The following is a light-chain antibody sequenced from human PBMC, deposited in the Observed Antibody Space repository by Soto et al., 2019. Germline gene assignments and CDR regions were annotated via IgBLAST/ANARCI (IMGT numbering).Light chain of an antibody. Sequence: DIQMTQSPSSLSASVGDRVTITCRASQSISSYLNWYQQKPGKAPKLLIYAASSLQSGVPSRFSGSGSGTDFTLTISSLQPDSFATYYCQQSYSTPMYTFGQGTKLEIK. CDR2: AAS. J-gene: IGKJ2*01. V-gene: IGKV1-39*01. CDR3: QQSYSTPMYT. CDR1: QSISSY.